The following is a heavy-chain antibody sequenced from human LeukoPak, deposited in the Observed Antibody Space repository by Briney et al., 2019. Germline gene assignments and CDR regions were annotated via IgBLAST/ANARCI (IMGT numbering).Heavy chain of an antibody. Sequence: ASVKVSCKASGYTFTSYYMHWVRQAPGQGLEWMGIINPSGGSTSYAQKFQRRVTITADKATSTVYMELSSLRSEDTAVYYCAIPGNDVDYWGQGTLVTVSS. D-gene: IGHD3-10*01. CDR3: AIPGNDVDY. J-gene: IGHJ4*02. CDR2: INPSGGST. V-gene: IGHV1-46*01. CDR1: GYTFTSYY.